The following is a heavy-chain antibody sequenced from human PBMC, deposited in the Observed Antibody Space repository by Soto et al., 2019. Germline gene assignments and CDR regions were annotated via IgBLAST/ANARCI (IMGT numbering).Heavy chain of an antibody. Sequence: QVQLVESGGGVVQPGRSLRLSCAASGFTFSSYAMHWVRQAPGKGLEWVAVISYDGSNKYYADSVKGRFTISRDNSKNTLYLQMDSLRAEDTAVYYCARMGRWLQQASYFDYWGQGTLVTVSS. J-gene: IGHJ4*02. CDR2: ISYDGSNK. CDR3: ARMGRWLQQASYFDY. CDR1: GFTFSSYA. D-gene: IGHD3-10*01. V-gene: IGHV3-30-3*01.